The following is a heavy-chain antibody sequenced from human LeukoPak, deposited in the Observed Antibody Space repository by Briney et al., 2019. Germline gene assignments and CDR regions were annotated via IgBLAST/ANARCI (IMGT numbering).Heavy chain of an antibody. J-gene: IGHJ4*02. Sequence: GESLKISCKGSGYTFTNYWIGWVRQMPGKGLEWMGIIYPGDSDIRYSPSFQGQVTISADKSITTAYLQWSSLKASDTAIYYCARRVGASQRGFDYWGQGTLVTVPS. CDR3: ARRVGASQRGFDY. CDR2: IYPGDSDI. V-gene: IGHV5-51*01. CDR1: GYTFTNYW. D-gene: IGHD1-26*01.